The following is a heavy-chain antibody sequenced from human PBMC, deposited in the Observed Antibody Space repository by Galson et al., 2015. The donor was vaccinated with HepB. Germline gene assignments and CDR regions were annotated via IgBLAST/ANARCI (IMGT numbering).Heavy chain of an antibody. CDR2: FSGSGST. CDR3: AKDPRYYGSGSYYEATTWFDP. D-gene: IGHD3-10*01. Sequence: SLRLSCAASGFTFSSYGMSWVRQAPGKGLEWVSAFSGSGSTYYADSVKGRFTISRDKSKNTLYLQMNSLRAEDTAVYYCAKDPRYYGSGSYYEATTWFDPWGQGTLVIVSS. V-gene: IGHV3-23*01. CDR1: GFTFSSYG. J-gene: IGHJ5*02.